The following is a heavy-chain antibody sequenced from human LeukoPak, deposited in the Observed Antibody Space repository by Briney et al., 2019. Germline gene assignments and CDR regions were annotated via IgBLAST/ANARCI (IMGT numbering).Heavy chain of an antibody. CDR2: IRSAVETT. J-gene: IGHJ4*02. CDR1: GFTFSSYW. Sequence: QPGGSLRLSCAASGFTFSSYWMNWARQAPGKGLEWISGIRSAVETTHYADSVKGRFIISRDNAKNSLYLQMNSLRAEDTAVYYCARAQQLVDYWGQGTLVTVSS. CDR3: ARAQQLVDY. V-gene: IGHV3-48*04. D-gene: IGHD6-6*01.